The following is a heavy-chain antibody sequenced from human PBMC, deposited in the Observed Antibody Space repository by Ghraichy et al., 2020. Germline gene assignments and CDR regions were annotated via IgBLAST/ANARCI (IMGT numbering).Heavy chain of an antibody. J-gene: IGHJ4*02. V-gene: IGHV3-48*02. CDR3: ARVISLAYCGGDCYGYFDY. CDR1: GFTFSSYS. D-gene: IGHD2-21*02. CDR2: ISSSSSTI. Sequence: LSLTCAASGFTFSSYSMNWVRQAPGKGLEWVSYISSSSSTIYYADSVKGRFTISRDNAKNSLYLQMNSLRDEDTAVYYCARVISLAYCGGDCYGYFDYWGQGTLVTVSS.